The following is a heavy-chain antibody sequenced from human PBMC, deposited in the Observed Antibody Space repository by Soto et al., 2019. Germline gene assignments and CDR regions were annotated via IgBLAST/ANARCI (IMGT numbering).Heavy chain of an antibody. CDR2: IYYSGST. Sequence: SETLSLTCTVSGGSISSGDYYWSWIRQPPGKGLEWIGYIYYSGSTYYNPPLKSRVTISVDTSKNQFSLKLSSVTAADTAVYYCAREVITIFGVVTTNWFDPWGQGTLVTVSS. CDR1: GGSISSGDYY. CDR3: AREVITIFGVVTTNWFDP. J-gene: IGHJ5*02. D-gene: IGHD3-3*01. V-gene: IGHV4-30-4*01.